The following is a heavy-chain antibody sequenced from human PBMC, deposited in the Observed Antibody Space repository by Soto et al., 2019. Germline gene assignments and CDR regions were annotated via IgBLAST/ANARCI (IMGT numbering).Heavy chain of an antibody. CDR1: GGSVSSGSYY. CDR2: INYSGST. V-gene: IGHV4-61*01. Sequence: QVQLQESGPGLVKPSETLSLTCTVSGGSVSSGSYYWTWMRQPPGKGLEWIGYINYSGSTSYNPSLKGRVAISVDTSKKQFSLKVSSVTAADTAVYYCARDGDTSGYYYFDYWGQGTLVTVSS. J-gene: IGHJ4*02. CDR3: ARDGDTSGYYYFDY. D-gene: IGHD3-22*01.